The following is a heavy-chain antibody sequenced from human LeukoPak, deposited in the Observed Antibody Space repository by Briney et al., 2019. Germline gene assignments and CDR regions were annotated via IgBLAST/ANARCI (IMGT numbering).Heavy chain of an antibody. CDR2: IYYSGST. V-gene: IGHV4-59*07. D-gene: IGHD3-3*01. CDR1: GDSMGTYH. J-gene: IGHJ4*02. CDR3: ARVRNWSGYNALDC. Sequence: KPSDTLSLTCTVLGDSMGTYHWSWIRQPPGEGLEWIGNIYYSGSTKYDPSLKSRVTMSLDTSKNQFSLELTSVAAADTAVYYCARVRNWSGYNALDCWGQGTLVTVCS.